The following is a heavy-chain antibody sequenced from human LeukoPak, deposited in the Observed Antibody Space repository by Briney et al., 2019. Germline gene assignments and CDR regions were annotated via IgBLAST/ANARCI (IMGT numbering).Heavy chain of an antibody. J-gene: IGHJ5*02. CDR2: INPSGGST. D-gene: IGHD3-22*01. CDR3: ARYYYDSSGYYSGWFDP. V-gene: IGHV1-46*01. CDR1: GYTFTSYY. Sequence: GASVKVSCKASGYTFTSYYMHWVRQAPGQGLEWMGIINPSGGSTSYAQKFQGRVTMTRDMSTSTVYMELSSLRSEDTAVYYCARYYYDSSGYYSGWFDPWGQGTLVTVSS.